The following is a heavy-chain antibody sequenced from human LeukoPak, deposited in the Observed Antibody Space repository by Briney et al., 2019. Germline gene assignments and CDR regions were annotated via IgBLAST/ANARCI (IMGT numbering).Heavy chain of an antibody. CDR3: ARDLASGWFDP. CDR1: GFTFYDYG. J-gene: IGHJ5*02. V-gene: IGHV3-20*04. D-gene: IGHD2-15*01. CDR2: INWNGGST. Sequence: PGGSLRLSCAASGFTFYDYGMSWVRQAPGKGLEWVSGINWNGGSTGYADSVKGRFTISRDNAKNSLYLQMNSLRAEDTPVYYCARDLASGWFDPWGQGTLVTVSS.